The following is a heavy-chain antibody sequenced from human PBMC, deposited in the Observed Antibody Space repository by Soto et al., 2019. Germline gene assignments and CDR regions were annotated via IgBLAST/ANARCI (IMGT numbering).Heavy chain of an antibody. CDR1: GFTFSSYA. Sequence: GGSLRLSCAASGFTFSSYAMSWVRQAPGKGLEWVSAISGSGGSTYYADSVKGRFTISRDNSKNTLYLQMNSLRAEDTAVYYCAKVNYDFWSGYYNAWFDPWGQGTLVTVSS. CDR3: AKVNYDFWSGYYNAWFDP. D-gene: IGHD3-3*01. J-gene: IGHJ5*02. V-gene: IGHV3-23*01. CDR2: ISGSGGST.